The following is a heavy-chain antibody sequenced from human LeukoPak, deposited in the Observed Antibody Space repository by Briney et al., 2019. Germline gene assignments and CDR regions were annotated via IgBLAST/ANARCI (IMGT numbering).Heavy chain of an antibody. CDR2: IWYDGSNK. V-gene: IGHV3-33*01. J-gene: IGHJ4*02. CDR1: GFTFSSYG. CDR3: ARDGRIAAAGGLDY. D-gene: IGHD6-13*01. Sequence: PGGSLRLSCAASGFTFSSYGMHWVRQAPGKGLEWVAVIWYDGSNKYYADSVKGRFTISRDNSKSTLYLQMNSLRAEDTAVYYCARDGRIAAAGGLDYWGQGTLVTVSS.